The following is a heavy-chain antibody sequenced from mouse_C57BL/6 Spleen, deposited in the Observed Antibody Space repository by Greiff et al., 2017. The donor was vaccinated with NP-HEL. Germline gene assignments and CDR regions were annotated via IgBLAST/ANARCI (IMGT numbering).Heavy chain of an antibody. Sequence: LQESGPELVKPGASVKISCKASGYAFSSSWMNWVKQRPGKGLEWIGRIYPGDGDTNYNGKFKGKATLTADKSSSTAYMQLSSLTSEDSAVYFCARSDYYGSSRFAYWGQGTLVTVSA. CDR1: GYAFSSSW. J-gene: IGHJ3*01. D-gene: IGHD1-1*01. CDR3: ARSDYYGSSRFAY. V-gene: IGHV1-82*01. CDR2: IYPGDGDT.